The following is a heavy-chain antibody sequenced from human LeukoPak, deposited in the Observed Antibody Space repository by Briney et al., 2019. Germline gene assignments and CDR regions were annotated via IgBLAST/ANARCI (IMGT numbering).Heavy chain of an antibody. V-gene: IGHV3-64D*06. CDR2: ITNNGVNT. CDR3: GKDLGGSYTFDY. CDR1: GFTFSSDA. D-gene: IGHD1-26*01. Sequence: GGSLRLSCSASGFTFSSDAMHWVRQAPGKGLEYVSTITNNGVNTYYADSVKGRFTISRDNSKNTLYLQVSSLRAEDTAVYYCGKDLGGSYTFDYWGQGTLVTVSS. J-gene: IGHJ4*02.